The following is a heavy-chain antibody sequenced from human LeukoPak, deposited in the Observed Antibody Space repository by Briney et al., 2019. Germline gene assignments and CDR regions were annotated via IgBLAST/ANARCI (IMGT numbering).Heavy chain of an antibody. D-gene: IGHD2-15*01. V-gene: IGHV4-59*13. CDR3: ARGRVVVAATDY. Sequence: SETLSLTCTVSGGSISSYYWTWIRQPPGKGLKWIGYIHYSGSTNYNPSLKSRVTISLDTSKNQFSLRLSSVTPADTAVYYCARGRVVVAATDYWGQGTLVTVSS. CDR2: IHYSGST. J-gene: IGHJ4*02. CDR1: GGSISSYY.